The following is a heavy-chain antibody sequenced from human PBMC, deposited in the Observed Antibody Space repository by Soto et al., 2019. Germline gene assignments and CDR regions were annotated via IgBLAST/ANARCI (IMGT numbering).Heavy chain of an antibody. V-gene: IGHV3-23*01. D-gene: IGHD3-22*01. Sequence: GGSLRLSCAASGFTFSSYAMSWVRQAPGKGLEWVSAISGSGGSTYYADSVKGRFTISRDNSKNTLYLQMNSLRAEDTAVYYCAKYYDSSGYYLSYFDDWGQGTLVTVAS. CDR1: GFTFSSYA. J-gene: IGHJ4*02. CDR2: ISGSGGST. CDR3: AKYYDSSGYYLSYFDD.